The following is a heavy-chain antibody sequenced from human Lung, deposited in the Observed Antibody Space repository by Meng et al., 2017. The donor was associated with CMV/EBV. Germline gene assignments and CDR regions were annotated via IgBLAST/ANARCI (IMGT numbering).Heavy chain of an antibody. V-gene: IGHV3-30-3*01. J-gene: IGHJ5*02. CDR3: ARDDSSS. CDR2: ISYDGSNK. D-gene: IGHD3-22*01. CDR1: GFTFISYV. Sequence: QVELVGFGGGVVQPGGSLRLSGAASGFTFISYVMNWVRQAPGKGLEWVAVISYDGSNKYYADSVKGRFTISRDNSKNTLYLQMNSLRAEDTAVYYCARDDSSSWGQGTLVTVSS.